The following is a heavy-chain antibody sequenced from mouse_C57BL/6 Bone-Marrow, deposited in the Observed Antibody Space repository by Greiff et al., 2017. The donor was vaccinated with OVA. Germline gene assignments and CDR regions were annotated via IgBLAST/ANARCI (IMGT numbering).Heavy chain of an antibody. CDR3: ARHGGYYGDY. CDR2: ISSGGSYT. J-gene: IGHJ2*01. V-gene: IGHV5-6*02. Sequence: DVMLVESGGDLVKPGGSLKLSCAASGFTFSSYGMSWVRQTPDKRLEWVATISSGGSYTYYPDSVKGRFTISRDNAKNTLYLQMSSLKSEDTAMYYCARHGGYYGDYWGQGTTLTVSS. CDR1: GFTFSSYG. D-gene: IGHD1-2*01.